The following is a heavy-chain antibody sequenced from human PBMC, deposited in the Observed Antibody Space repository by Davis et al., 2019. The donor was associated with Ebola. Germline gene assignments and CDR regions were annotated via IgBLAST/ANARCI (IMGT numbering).Heavy chain of an antibody. Sequence: PGGSLRLSCAASGFTFSNYEMNWVRQAPGKGLEWVSYIYSGTNTYYADSVKGRFTISRDNAKNSLYLQMNSLRAEDTAVYYCASGYCSSGSCYCPNWGQGTLVTVSS. CDR3: ASGYCSSGSCYCPN. CDR2: IYSGTNT. J-gene: IGHJ4*02. V-gene: IGHV3-48*03. CDR1: GFTFSNYE. D-gene: IGHD2-15*01.